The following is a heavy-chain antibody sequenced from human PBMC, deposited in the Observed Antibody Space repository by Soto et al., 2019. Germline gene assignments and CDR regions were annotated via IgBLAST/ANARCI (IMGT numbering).Heavy chain of an antibody. V-gene: IGHV1-18*01. CDR3: ARGVSGWYLSFSGYFDY. Sequence: ASVKVSCKASGYTFTSYGISWVRQAPGQGLEWMGWISAYNGNTNYAQKLQGRVTMTTDTSTSTAYMELRSLRSDDTAVCYCARGVSGWYLSFSGYFDYWGQGTLVTVSS. J-gene: IGHJ4*02. D-gene: IGHD6-19*01. CDR1: GYTFTSYG. CDR2: ISAYNGNT.